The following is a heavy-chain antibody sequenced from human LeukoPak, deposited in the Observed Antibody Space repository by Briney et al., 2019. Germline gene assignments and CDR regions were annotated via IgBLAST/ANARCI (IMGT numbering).Heavy chain of an antibody. CDR1: GYTFTGYY. D-gene: IGHD4-17*01. Sequence: GASVKVSCKASGYTFTGYYMHWVRQAPGQGLEWMGWINPNSGGTNYAQKFQGRVTMTRDTSISTAYMELSRLRSDDTAVYYCARSLDYGDYDAMGLYGMDVWGQGTTVTVSS. CDR2: INPNSGGT. J-gene: IGHJ6*02. CDR3: ARSLDYGDYDAMGLYGMDV. V-gene: IGHV1-2*02.